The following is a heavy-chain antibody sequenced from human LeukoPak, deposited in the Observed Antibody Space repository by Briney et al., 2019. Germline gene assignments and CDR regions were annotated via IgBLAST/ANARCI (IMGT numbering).Heavy chain of an antibody. V-gene: IGHV3-23*01. Sequence: GGSLRLTCAASGFTFSSYAMSWVRQAPGKGLEWFSAISGSGGSTYYADSVKGRFTISRDNSKNTLYLQMNSLRAEDTAVYYCAKDFSEYYDILTGYSPDYWGQGTLVTVSS. J-gene: IGHJ4*02. D-gene: IGHD3-9*01. CDR3: AKDFSEYYDILTGYSPDY. CDR2: ISGSGGST. CDR1: GFTFSSYA.